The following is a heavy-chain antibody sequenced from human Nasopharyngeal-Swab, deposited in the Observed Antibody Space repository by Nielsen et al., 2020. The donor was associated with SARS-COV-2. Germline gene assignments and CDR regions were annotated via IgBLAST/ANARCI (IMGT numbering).Heavy chain of an antibody. CDR2: IIPIFGTA. CDR3: AREGRGSGYYYYMDV. V-gene: IGHV1-69*06. Sequence: WVRQAPGQGLEWMGGIIPIFGTANYVQKFQGRVTITADKSTGTAYMELSSLRSEDTAVYYCAREGRGSGYYYYMDVWGKGTTVTVSS. D-gene: IGHD3-10*01. J-gene: IGHJ6*03.